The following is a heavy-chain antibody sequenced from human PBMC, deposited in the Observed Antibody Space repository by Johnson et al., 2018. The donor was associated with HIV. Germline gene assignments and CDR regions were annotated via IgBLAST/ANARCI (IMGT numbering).Heavy chain of an antibody. CDR2: IKSQTDGGTT. CDR1: GFTFNNAW. Sequence: MLLVESGGGLVKPGGSLRLSCAASGFTFNNAWMSWVRQTPGKGLEWVGRIKSQTDGGTTDYAAPVKGRFTISRDDSKNKLYLQMNSLKTEDTAVYSCTTDWGSYHEYAFDIWGQGTMVTVSS. D-gene: IGHD1-26*01. J-gene: IGHJ3*02. CDR3: TTDWGSYHEYAFDI. V-gene: IGHV3-15*01.